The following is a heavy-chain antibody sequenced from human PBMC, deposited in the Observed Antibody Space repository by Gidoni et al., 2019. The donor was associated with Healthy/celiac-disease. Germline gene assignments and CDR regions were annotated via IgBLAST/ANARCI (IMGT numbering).Heavy chain of an antibody. CDR2: ISSSGSTI. CDR3: ASHPQAVAGTGKVGYFDY. J-gene: IGHJ4*02. CDR1: GFTFSRSE. Sequence: EVQLVESGGGLVQPGGSLRLACAASGFTFSRSEMNWVSQAPGKGLEGVSYISSSGSTIYYADSVKGRFTISRDNAKNSLYLQMNSLRAEDTAVYYCASHPQAVAGTGKVGYFDYWGQGTLVTVSS. V-gene: IGHV3-48*03. D-gene: IGHD6-19*01.